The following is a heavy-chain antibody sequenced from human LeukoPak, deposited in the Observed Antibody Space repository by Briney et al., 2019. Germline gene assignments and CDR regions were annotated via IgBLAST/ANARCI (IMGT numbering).Heavy chain of an antibody. D-gene: IGHD3-16*01. CDR3: AREGARLTLDY. Sequence: GGSLRLSCAVSGFTFSSYSLNWVRQAPGKGLEWVSSISSSSSYIYYADSVKGRFTISRDNAKNSLYLQMNSLRAEDTAVYYCAREGARLTLDYWGQGTLVTVSS. CDR2: ISSSSSYI. J-gene: IGHJ4*02. CDR1: GFTFSSYS. V-gene: IGHV3-21*01.